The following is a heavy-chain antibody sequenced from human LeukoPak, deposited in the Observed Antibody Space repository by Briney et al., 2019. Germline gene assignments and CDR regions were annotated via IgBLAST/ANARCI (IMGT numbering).Heavy chain of an antibody. CDR3: AGYSSGSFYFDY. D-gene: IGHD6-19*01. V-gene: IGHV4-4*07. Sequence: SETLSLTCTVSGGSISSYYWSWIRQPAGKGLEWIGRIYTSGSTNYNPSLKSRVTMSIDTSKIQFSLKLSSVTAADTAVYFCAGYSSGSFYFDYWGQGTLVTVSS. J-gene: IGHJ4*02. CDR1: GGSISSYY. CDR2: IYTSGST.